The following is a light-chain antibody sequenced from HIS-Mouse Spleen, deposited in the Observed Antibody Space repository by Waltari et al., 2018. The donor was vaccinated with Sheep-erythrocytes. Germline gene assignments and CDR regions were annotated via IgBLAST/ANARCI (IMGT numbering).Light chain of an antibody. CDR3: QSADSSGTYRV. CDR2: KDS. Sequence: SYELTQPPSVSVSPGQTARITCSGDALPKQYAYWYQQKPGQAPVLVIYKDSERPSGIPERCSGSSSGTTVTLTISRVQAEDEADYYCQSADSSGTYRVFGGGTKLTVL. J-gene: IGLJ2*01. V-gene: IGLV3-25*03. CDR1: ALPKQY.